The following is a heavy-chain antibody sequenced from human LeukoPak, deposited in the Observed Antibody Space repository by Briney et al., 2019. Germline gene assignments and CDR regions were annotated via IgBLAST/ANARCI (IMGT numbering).Heavy chain of an antibody. J-gene: IGHJ5*02. CDR3: AREGSSSSTQGWFDP. CDR1: GGTFSSYA. D-gene: IGHD6-6*01. Sequence: ASVKVSCKASGGTFSSYAISWVRQAPGQGLEWMGGIIPIFGTANYAQKFQGRVTITADESTSTAYMELSSLRSEDTAMYYCAREGSSSSTQGWFDPWGQGTLVTVSS. CDR2: IIPIFGTA. V-gene: IGHV1-69*13.